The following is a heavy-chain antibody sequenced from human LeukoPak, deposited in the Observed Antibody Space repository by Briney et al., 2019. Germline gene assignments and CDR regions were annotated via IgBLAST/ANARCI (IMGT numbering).Heavy chain of an antibody. D-gene: IGHD6-13*01. V-gene: IGHV3-23*01. CDR2: ISVIGGST. Sequence: GGSLRLSCAASGFAFSSYAMSWVRQAPGKGREWVSAISVIGGSTHYADSVKGRFTISRDNSKTTLYLQMNSLRGEDTAVYYCAKDRAGNGNFDYGGEGTLLTVPS. CDR1: GFAFSSYA. J-gene: IGHJ4*02. CDR3: AKDRAGNGNFDY.